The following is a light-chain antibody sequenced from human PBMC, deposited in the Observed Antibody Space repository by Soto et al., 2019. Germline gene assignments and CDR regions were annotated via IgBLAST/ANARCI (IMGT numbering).Light chain of an antibody. V-gene: IGKV1-9*01. Sequence: DIQLTQSPSFLSASVGDRVTITCRASQGISSYLAWYQQKPGKAPKLLIYAASTLQSGGPSRFSGSGSGTEFTLAISSLQPEDFATYYCQQLKGFGQGTKVEIK. CDR2: AAS. CDR1: QGISSY. J-gene: IGKJ1*01. CDR3: QQLKG.